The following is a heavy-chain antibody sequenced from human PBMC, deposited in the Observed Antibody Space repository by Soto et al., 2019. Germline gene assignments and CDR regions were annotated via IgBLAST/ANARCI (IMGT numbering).Heavy chain of an antibody. CDR3: ARDSGSSSFGSSGRFDP. CDR2: IYYSGST. V-gene: IGHV4-30-4*01. J-gene: IGHJ5*02. Sequence: QVQLQESGPGLVKPSQTLSLTCTVSGGSISSGDYYWSWIRQPPGKGLEWIGYIYYSGSTYYNPSIKSRVTISVDTSKNQFSLKLSSVTAADTAVYYCARDSGSSSFGSSGRFDPWGQGTLVTVSS. D-gene: IGHD6-6*01. CDR1: GGSISSGDYY.